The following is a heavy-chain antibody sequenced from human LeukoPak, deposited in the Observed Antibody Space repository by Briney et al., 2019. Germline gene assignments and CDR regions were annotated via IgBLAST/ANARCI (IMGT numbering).Heavy chain of an antibody. Sequence: GGSLRLSCAASGFTFSTYAMSWVRQAPGKGLEWVSAISGRGGNTYYADSVKGRFTISRDNSKNTLYLQMNSLRAEDTAVYYCAYSYSSSPHWGQGTLVTVSS. V-gene: IGHV3-23*01. CDR1: GFTFSTYA. D-gene: IGHD6-6*01. J-gene: IGHJ4*02. CDR2: ISGRGGNT. CDR3: AYSYSSSPH.